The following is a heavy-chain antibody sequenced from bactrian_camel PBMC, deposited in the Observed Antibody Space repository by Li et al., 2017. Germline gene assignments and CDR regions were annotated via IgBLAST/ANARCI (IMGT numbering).Heavy chain of an antibody. CDR1: GDASSSYC. J-gene: IGHJ4*01. CDR3: VRDLYGGSWYDVGY. CDR2: INSGGGTT. D-gene: IGHD6*01. V-gene: IGHV3S40*01. Sequence: DVQLVESGGGSVQAGGSLSIPCVASGDASSSYCMGWFRQAPGKGLEWVSTINSGGGTTYYADSVKGRFTISRDNAKNTVYLQMNSLKPEDTAVYYCVRDLYGGSWYDVGYWGQGTQVTVS.